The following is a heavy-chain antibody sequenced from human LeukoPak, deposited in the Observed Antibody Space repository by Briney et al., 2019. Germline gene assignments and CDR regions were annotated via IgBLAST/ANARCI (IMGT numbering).Heavy chain of an antibody. J-gene: IGHJ6*03. CDR3: TTSSYSSGLHYYYYYYMDV. V-gene: IGHV3-15*01. CDR2: IKSTTDGGTT. CDR1: GFTFSNAW. D-gene: IGHD6-19*01. Sequence: GGSLRLSCAASGFTFSNAWMNWVRQAPGKGLKWVGRIKSTTDGGTTDYAAPVKGRFTISREDSESTLFLQMNSLKIEDTAVYYCTTSSYSSGLHYYYYYYMDVWGKGTTVTVSS.